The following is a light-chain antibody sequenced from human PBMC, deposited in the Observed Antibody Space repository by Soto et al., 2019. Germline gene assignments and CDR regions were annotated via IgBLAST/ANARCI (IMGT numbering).Light chain of an antibody. J-gene: IGKJ3*01. CDR3: LQYGNAPFT. Sequence: EIVLTQSPGTLSFSPGERATLTCRASQSVSSSYLAWFQQKPGQAPRLLIYGASSRATGIPDRFSGSGSGTDFTLTISRLEPEDFAVYYCLQYGNAPFTFGPGTKVDI. CDR2: GAS. V-gene: IGKV3-20*01. CDR1: QSVSSSY.